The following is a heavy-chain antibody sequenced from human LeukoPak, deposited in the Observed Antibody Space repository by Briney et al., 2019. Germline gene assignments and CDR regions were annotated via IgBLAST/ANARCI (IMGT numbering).Heavy chain of an antibody. CDR1: GFTVSSNY. Sequence: GGSLRLSCAASGFTVSSNYMSWVRQAPGKGLEWVSVIYSGGSTYYADSVKGRFTISRDNSKNTLYLQMNSLRAEDTAVYYCARCRWETSVAFDVWGQGTMVTVSS. CDR2: IYSGGST. CDR3: ARCRWETSVAFDV. V-gene: IGHV3-66*01. J-gene: IGHJ3*01. D-gene: IGHD1-26*01.